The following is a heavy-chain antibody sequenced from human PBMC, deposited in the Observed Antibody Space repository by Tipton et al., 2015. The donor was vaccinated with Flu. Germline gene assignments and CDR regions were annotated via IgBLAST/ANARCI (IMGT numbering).Heavy chain of an antibody. CDR1: GGPISSSSYY. V-gene: IGHV4-39*07. CDR3: VREGRREQLALDY. Sequence: TLSLTCTVSGGPISSSSYYWGWIRQPPEKGLEWIGSIYYSGSTYYNPSLKSRVTISVDTSKNQFSLKLSSLTAADTAVYYCVREGRREQLALDYWGQGTLLTVSS. J-gene: IGHJ4*02. D-gene: IGHD6-6*01. CDR2: IYYSGST.